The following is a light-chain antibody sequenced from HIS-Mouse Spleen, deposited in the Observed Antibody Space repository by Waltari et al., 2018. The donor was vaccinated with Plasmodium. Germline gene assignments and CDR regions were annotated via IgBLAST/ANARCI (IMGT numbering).Light chain of an antibody. Sequence: SYELTQPPSVSVSPGQTARITCSGDALPKQYAYWYQQKPGQAHVRGLHKASERPSGIPGRFSGSSSGTTLTLTISGVQAEDETDYYCQSADSSGTYRVFGGGTKLTVL. CDR1: ALPKQY. J-gene: IGLJ2*01. CDR2: KAS. CDR3: QSADSSGTYRV. V-gene: IGLV3-25*03.